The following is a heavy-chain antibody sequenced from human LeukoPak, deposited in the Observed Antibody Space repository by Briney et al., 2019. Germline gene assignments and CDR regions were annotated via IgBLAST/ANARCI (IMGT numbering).Heavy chain of an antibody. D-gene: IGHD3-10*01. J-gene: IGHJ4*02. CDR2: IYYSGST. Sequence: SETLSLTCTVSGGSISSYYWSWIRHPPGKGLEWIGYIYYSGSTNYNPSLKSRVTISVDTSKNQFSLKLSSVTAADTAVYYCARADYYGSGSTDYWGQGTQVTVSS. V-gene: IGHV4-59*01. CDR1: GGSISSYY. CDR3: ARADYYGSGSTDY.